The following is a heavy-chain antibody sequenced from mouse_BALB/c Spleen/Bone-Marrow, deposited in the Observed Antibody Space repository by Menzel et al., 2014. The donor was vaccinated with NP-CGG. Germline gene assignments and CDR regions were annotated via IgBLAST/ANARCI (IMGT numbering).Heavy chain of an antibody. D-gene: IGHD2-4*01. Sequence: EVQRVESGGGLVQPKGSLKLSCAASGFTFNIYAMNWVRQAPRKGLEWVARISSKSTNYTTCYADSVKDRFTISSDDSQSMLYLQMNSLKTEDTAIYYCVRQDYDYPMDCWGQGTSVTVSS. J-gene: IGHJ4*01. CDR1: GFTFNIYA. CDR3: VRQDYDYPMDC. CDR2: ISSKSTNYTT. V-gene: IGHV10-1*01.